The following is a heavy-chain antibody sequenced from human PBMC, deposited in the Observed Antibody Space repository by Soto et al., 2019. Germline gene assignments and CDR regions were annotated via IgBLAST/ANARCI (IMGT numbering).Heavy chain of an antibody. V-gene: IGHV3-30*04. D-gene: IGHD3-3*01. Sequence: QVQLVESGGGVVQPGRSLRLSCAASGFTFNNYAMEWVRQAPGKGLEWVAVISYDGSNKYYADSVKGRFSISRDNSKNTLSLQMNSLRAEDTAVYYCARAASYDFWTGGYFDYWGQGSLVTVSS. CDR3: ARAASYDFWTGGYFDY. J-gene: IGHJ4*02. CDR2: ISYDGSNK. CDR1: GFTFNNYA.